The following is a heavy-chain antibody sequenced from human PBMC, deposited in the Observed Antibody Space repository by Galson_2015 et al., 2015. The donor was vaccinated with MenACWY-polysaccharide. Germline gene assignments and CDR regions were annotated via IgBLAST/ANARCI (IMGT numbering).Heavy chain of an antibody. D-gene: IGHD5-12*01. Sequence: CAASGFTFRTYWLHWVRQAPGKRLVWVSRLKSDGSSTNYADSVKGRFTISRDNAKNTLYLQMNSLRAEDTALYYCARGYSAYDCGQGTLVTVSA. CDR2: LKSDGSST. J-gene: IGHJ4*02. CDR1: GFTFRTYW. V-gene: IGHV3-74*01. CDR3: ARGYSAYD.